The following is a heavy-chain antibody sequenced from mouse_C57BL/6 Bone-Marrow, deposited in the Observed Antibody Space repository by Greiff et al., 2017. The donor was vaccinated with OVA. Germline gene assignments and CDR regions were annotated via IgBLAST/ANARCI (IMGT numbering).Heavy chain of an antibody. CDR1: GYTFTSYW. D-gene: IGHD1-1*01. V-gene: IGHV1-64*01. J-gene: IGHJ1*03. CDR2: IHPNSGST. Sequence: QVQLQQPGAELVKPGASVKLSCKASGYTFTSYWMHWVKQRPGQGLEWIGMIHPNSGSTNYNEKFKSKATLTVDKSSSTAYMQLSSLTSEDSAVYYCARWGYDGSMETDWYFDVWGTGTTVTVSS. CDR3: ARWGYDGSMETDWYFDV.